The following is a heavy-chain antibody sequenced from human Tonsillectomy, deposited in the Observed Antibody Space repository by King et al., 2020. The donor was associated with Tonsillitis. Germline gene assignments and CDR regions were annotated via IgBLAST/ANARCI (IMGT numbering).Heavy chain of an antibody. CDR1: GFTFSNYA. CDR3: AKAPLDNNWVTQYVDSQGQGTLVTASSGESSLALSYCWVPHYFDS. D-gene: IGHD1-1*01. J-gene: IGHJ4*02. V-gene: IGHV3-23*04. Sequence: VQLVESGGNLVQPGGSLRLSCAASGFTFSNYAMSWVRQAPGKGLEWVSFMTGGGGSINYADSVKGRFTISRDNSKRTLFLQMNSVTAEDTAIYYCAKAPLDNNWVTQYVDSQGQGTLVTASSGESSLALSYCWVPHYFDSWGQGTLVTVSS. CDR2: MTGGGGSI.